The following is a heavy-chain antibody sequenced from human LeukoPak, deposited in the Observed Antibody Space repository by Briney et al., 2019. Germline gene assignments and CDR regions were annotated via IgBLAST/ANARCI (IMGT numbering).Heavy chain of an antibody. CDR3: ARDLIAVAGLYYFDY. J-gene: IGHJ4*02. V-gene: IGHV4-4*02. CDR1: GGSISSTNW. CDR2: IYHSGST. D-gene: IGHD6-19*01. Sequence: SETLSLTCTVSGGSISSTNWWSWVRQPPGKGLEWIGEIYHSGSTNYNPSLKSRVTISVDKSKNQFSLKLSSVTAADTAVYYCARDLIAVAGLYYFDYWGQGTLVTVSS.